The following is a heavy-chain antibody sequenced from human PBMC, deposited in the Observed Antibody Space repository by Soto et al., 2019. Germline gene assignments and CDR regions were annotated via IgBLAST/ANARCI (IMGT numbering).Heavy chain of an antibody. CDR1: GDTFTTYD. Sequence: ASVKVSCKASGDTFTTYDINWVRQATGHGLEWMGWINPNSGNIGYAQRFQGRVTMTRDTAIRTAYMEVSSLRSDDTAVYYCARGRASGSYYLLDYWGQGTLVTGSS. J-gene: IGHJ4*02. V-gene: IGHV1-8*01. CDR3: ARGRASGSYYLLDY. CDR2: INPNSGNI. D-gene: IGHD3-10*01.